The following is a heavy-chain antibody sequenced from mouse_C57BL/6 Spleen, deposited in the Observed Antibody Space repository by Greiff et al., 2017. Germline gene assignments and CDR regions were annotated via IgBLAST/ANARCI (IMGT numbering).Heavy chain of an antibody. CDR2: IYPGDGDT. Sequence: VKLQESGPELVKPGASVKISCKASGYAFSSSWMNWVKQRPGKGLEWIGRIYPGDGDTNYNGKFKGKATLTADKSSSTAYMQLSSLTSEDSAVYFCAREGTTVVAGYYFDYWGQGTTLTVSS. V-gene: IGHV1-82*01. J-gene: IGHJ2*01. CDR1: GYAFSSSW. D-gene: IGHD1-1*01. CDR3: AREGTTVVAGYYFDY.